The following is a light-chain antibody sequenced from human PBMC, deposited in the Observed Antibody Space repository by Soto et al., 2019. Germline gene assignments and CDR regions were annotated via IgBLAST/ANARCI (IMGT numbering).Light chain of an antibody. J-gene: IGLJ2*01. CDR2: KDN. CDR1: SGSIASNY. CDR3: QSYHGNNVF. Sequence: NFMLTQPHSVSESPGKTVTISCTRSSGSIASNYVQWYQQRLGSAPTTVIYKDNQRPSGVPDRFSGSIDSSSNSASLTISGLNTEDEADYYCQSYHGNNVFFGGRTKLTVL. V-gene: IGLV6-57*04.